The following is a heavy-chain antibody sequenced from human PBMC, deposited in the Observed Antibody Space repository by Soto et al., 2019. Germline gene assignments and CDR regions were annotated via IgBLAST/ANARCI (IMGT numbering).Heavy chain of an antibody. J-gene: IGHJ5*02. CDR2: ISGSGGST. CDR3: ASHRGSGVVGPFDP. Sequence: GGSLRLSCAASGFTFSSYAMSWVRQAPGKGLEWVSAISGSGGSTYYADSVKGRFTISRDNSKNTLYLQMNSLRAEDTAVYYCASHRGSGVVGPFDPWGQGTLVTVSS. CDR1: GFTFSSYA. D-gene: IGHD3-3*01. V-gene: IGHV3-23*01.